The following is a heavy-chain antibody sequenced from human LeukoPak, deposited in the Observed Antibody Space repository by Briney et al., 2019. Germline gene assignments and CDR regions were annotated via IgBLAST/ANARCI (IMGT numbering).Heavy chain of an antibody. CDR1: GFTFSSYA. V-gene: IGHV3-23*01. CDR2: ISGSGGST. CDR3: AKDKAYCSSTSCSYTEYFQH. D-gene: IGHD2-2*01. J-gene: IGHJ1*01. Sequence: GSLRLSCAASGFTFSSYAMSWVRQAPGKGLEWVSAISGSGGSTYYADSVKGRFTISRDNSENTLYLQMNSLRAEDTAVYYCAKDKAYCSSTSCSYTEYFQHWGQGTLVTVSS.